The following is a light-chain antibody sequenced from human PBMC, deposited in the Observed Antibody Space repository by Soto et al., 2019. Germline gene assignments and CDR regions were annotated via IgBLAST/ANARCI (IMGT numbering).Light chain of an antibody. Sequence: DIHLTQSPAFLSASVGDIVTITCRASQGIRNYLAWYQQKPGRAPKLLIYIASILQTGVPSRFTGSQSGTDFTLKITSLQPEDFATYYCQQVNNYPITFGQGTRLEIK. CDR1: QGIRNY. V-gene: IGKV1-9*01. CDR2: IAS. CDR3: QQVNNYPIT. J-gene: IGKJ5*01.